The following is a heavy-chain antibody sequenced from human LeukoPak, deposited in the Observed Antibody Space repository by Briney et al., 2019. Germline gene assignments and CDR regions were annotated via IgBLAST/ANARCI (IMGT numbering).Heavy chain of an antibody. CDR2: TYYRSNWLY. CDR3: TRGSYYGSGTYCRFDP. J-gene: IGHJ5*02. CDR1: GDSVSSNTAA. D-gene: IGHD3-10*01. V-gene: IGHV6-1*01. Sequence: SQTLSLTCAISGDSVSSNTAAWNWIRQSPSRGLEWLGRTYYRSNWLYDYAVSVRSRITINPDTSKNQFSLQLNSVTPEDTAGYYCTRGSYYGSGTYCRFDPWGQGTLVTVSS.